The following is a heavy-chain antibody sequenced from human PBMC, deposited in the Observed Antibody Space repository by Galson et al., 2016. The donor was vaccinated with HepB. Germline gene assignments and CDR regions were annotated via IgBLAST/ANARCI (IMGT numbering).Heavy chain of an antibody. CDR1: GFTFSSFG. J-gene: IGHJ3*01. CDR3: ARGTGGDYAGALDV. V-gene: IGHV3-30*03. CDR2: ISYNGRET. Sequence: SLRLSCAVSGFTFSSFGMHWVRQAPGKGLEWVTVISYNGRETSYLDSVKGRFTISRDNSKSTLYLQMNSLRAEDTAVYYCARGTGGDYAGALDVWGQGTMVTVSS. D-gene: IGHD4-17*01.